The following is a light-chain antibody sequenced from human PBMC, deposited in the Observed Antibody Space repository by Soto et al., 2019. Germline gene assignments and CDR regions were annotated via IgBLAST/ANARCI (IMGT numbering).Light chain of an antibody. Sequence: DIPMTQSPFSLSASVEDRVTITCRASQSISSYLNWYQQKPGKAPNLLIYAASSLQSGVPSRFSGSGSGTDFTLTISSLQPEDFATYYCQQSYSTPWTFGQGTKVEIK. J-gene: IGKJ1*01. CDR1: QSISSY. CDR3: QQSYSTPWT. CDR2: AAS. V-gene: IGKV1-39*01.